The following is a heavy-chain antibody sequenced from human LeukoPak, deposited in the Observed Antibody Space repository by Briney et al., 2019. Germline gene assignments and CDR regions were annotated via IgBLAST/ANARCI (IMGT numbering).Heavy chain of an antibody. Sequence: SETLSLTCAVYGGSFSGYYWSWIRQPPGKGLEWIGEINHSGSTNYNPSLKSRVTISVDTSKNQFSLKLSSVTAADTAVYYCARASGSTRPLYYMDVWGKGTTVTVSS. D-gene: IGHD2-2*01. V-gene: IGHV4-34*01. CDR1: GGSFSGYY. J-gene: IGHJ6*03. CDR2: INHSGST. CDR3: ARASGSTRPLYYMDV.